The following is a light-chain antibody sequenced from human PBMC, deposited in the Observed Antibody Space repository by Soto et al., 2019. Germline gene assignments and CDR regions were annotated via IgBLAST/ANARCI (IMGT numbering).Light chain of an antibody. CDR1: SSDVGGYNY. CDR2: DVT. CDR3: CSYAGDYTLNYV. V-gene: IGLV2-11*01. J-gene: IGLJ1*01. Sequence: QSALTQPRSVSGSPGQSVTISCTATSSDVGGYNYVSWYQQHPGKAPKLLIYDVTKRPSGGPDRFSGSKSGSTASLTISGLQAEDEADYYCCSYAGDYTLNYVFGTGTKV.